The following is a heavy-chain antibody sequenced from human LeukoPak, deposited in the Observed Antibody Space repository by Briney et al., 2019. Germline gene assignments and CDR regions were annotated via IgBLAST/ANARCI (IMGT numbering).Heavy chain of an antibody. V-gene: IGHV4-39*07. CDR2: IYYSGST. CDR1: GGSISSSSYY. J-gene: IGHJ4*02. CDR3: ARGRGVTYY. D-gene: IGHD3-3*01. Sequence: SETLSLTCTVSGGSISSSSYYWGWIRQPPGKGLEWIGSIYYSGSTYYNPSLKSRVTISVDTSKNQFSLKLSSVTAADTAVYYCARGRGVTYYWGQGTLVTVSS.